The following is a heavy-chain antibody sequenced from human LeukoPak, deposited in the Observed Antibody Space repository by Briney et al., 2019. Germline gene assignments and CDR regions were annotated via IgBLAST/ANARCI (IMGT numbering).Heavy chain of an antibody. V-gene: IGHV3-7*01. CDR2: IKQDGSEK. Sequence: GGSLRLSCAASEFTFSTYWMSWVRQAPGKGLEWVANIKQDGSEKYYVDSVKGRFTISRDNAKNSLYLQMNSLRAEDTAVYYCARDRKATVYYYYGMDVWAKGPRSPSP. J-gene: IGHJ6*02. CDR1: EFTFSTYW. D-gene: IGHD4-11*01. CDR3: ARDRKATVYYYYGMDV.